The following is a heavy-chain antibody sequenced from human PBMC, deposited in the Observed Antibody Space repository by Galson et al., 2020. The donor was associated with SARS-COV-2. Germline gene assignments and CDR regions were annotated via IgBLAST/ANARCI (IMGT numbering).Heavy chain of an antibody. CDR1: GHTFNTYY. D-gene: IGHD3-22*01. J-gene: IGHJ4*02. CDR2: INTSGSST. Sequence: ASVKVSCKASGHTFNTYYVHWVRQAPGQGLEWLGIINTSGSSTTYAQKFQGRVTMTRDTSTGTVYMELRSLRSEDTAVYYCARGLRDDYDSSGYYAVDYWGQGTLVTVSS. CDR3: ARGLRDDYDSSGYYAVDY. V-gene: IGHV1-46*02.